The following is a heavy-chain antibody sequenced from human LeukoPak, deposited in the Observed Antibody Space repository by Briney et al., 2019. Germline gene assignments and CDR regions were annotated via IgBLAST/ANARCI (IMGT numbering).Heavy chain of an antibody. J-gene: IGHJ4*02. CDR1: GFTFTNYA. CDR2: IRGGSSST. CDR3: ARLGVVRGVPADY. D-gene: IGHD3-10*01. Sequence: GGSLRLSCVASGFTFTNYAMSWVRQAPGKGLEWVSGIRGGSSSTFYADSVKGRFTISRDNAKNSAKSSLYLQMNSLRAEDTAVYYCARLGVVRGVPADYWGQGTLVTVSS. V-gene: IGHV3-23*01.